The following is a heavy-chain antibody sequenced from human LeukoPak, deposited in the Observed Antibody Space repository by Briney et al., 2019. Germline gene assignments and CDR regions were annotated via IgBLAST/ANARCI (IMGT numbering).Heavy chain of an antibody. J-gene: IGHJ5*02. D-gene: IGHD6-13*01. CDR2: IYTSGST. V-gene: IGHV4-61*02. CDR1: GGSISSSSYY. CDR3: ARGGLGSSWTSPLDP. Sequence: SETLSLTCTVSGGSISSSSYYWSWIRQPAGKGLEWIGRIYTSGSTNYNPSLKSRVTISVDTSKNQFSLKLSSVTAADTAVYYCARGGLGSSWTSPLDPWGQGTLVTVSS.